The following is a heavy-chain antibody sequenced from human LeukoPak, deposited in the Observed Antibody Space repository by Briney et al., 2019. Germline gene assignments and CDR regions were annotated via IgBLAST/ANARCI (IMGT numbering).Heavy chain of an antibody. CDR1: GFTFSDYY. V-gene: IGHV3-11*04. Sequence: GGSLRLSCAASGFTFSDYYMSWIRQAPGKGLEWVSYISSSGSTIYYADSVKGRFTLSRDNAKNSLYLQMNSLRAEDTAVYYCARAYSHPTDYFDYWGQGTLVTVSS. CDR2: ISSSGSTI. CDR3: ARAYSHPTDYFDY. D-gene: IGHD4-11*01. J-gene: IGHJ4*02.